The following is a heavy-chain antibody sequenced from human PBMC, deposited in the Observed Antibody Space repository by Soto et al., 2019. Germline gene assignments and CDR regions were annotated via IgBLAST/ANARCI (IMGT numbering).Heavy chain of an antibody. Sequence: GGSLILSCAVSGFPFSNYYMSWIRQAPGKGLEWLADISSSFVSMHYADSVKDRFSISRDNANNSLFLQMNSLRADDTAVYYCARVSATGWVVNGREYFDYWGQGALVTVSS. J-gene: IGHJ4*02. V-gene: IGHV3-11*01. CDR2: ISSSFVSM. CDR1: GFPFSNYY. D-gene: IGHD3-9*01. CDR3: ARVSATGWVVNGREYFDY.